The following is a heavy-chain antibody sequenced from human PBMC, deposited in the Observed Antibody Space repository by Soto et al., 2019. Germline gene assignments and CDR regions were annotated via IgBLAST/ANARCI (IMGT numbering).Heavy chain of an antibody. J-gene: IGHJ1*01. V-gene: IGHV3-48*02. Sequence: PGGSLRLSCAASGFTFSSYSMNWVRQAPGKGLEWVSYISSSSTIYYADSVKGRFTISRDNAKNSLYLQMNSLRDEDTAVYYCARDGKYYDSSGYSSEYFQHWGQGTLVTVSS. D-gene: IGHD3-22*01. CDR2: ISSSSTI. CDR1: GFTFSSYS. CDR3: ARDGKYYDSSGYSSEYFQH.